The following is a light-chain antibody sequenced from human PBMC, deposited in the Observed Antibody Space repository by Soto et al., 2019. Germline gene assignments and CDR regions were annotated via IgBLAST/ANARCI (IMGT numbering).Light chain of an antibody. V-gene: IGKV3-15*01. CDR1: RSVSSN. CDR2: GAS. CDR3: QQYANWPLWT. J-gene: IGKJ1*01. Sequence: VMTQSPATLSLSPGERATLSCRASRSVSSNLAWYQQRPGQAPRLLIFGASTRATGIPARFSGSGSGTECTLTISSLQSEDFAVYYCQQYANWPLWTFGQGTTVEIK.